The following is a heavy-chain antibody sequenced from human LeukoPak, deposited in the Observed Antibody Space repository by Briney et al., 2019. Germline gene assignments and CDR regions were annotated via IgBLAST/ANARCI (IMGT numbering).Heavy chain of an antibody. J-gene: IGHJ4*02. V-gene: IGHV3-11*01. CDR1: GFTFSDYY. D-gene: IGHD3-22*01. CDR3: AREAIYYYDSSGYYDY. Sequence: AGGSLRLSCAASGFTFSDYYMSWIRQAPGKGLEWVSYISSSGSTIYYADSVKRRFTISRDNAKNSLYLQMNSLRAEDTAVYYCAREAIYYYDSSGYYDYWGQGTLVTVSS. CDR2: ISSSGSTI.